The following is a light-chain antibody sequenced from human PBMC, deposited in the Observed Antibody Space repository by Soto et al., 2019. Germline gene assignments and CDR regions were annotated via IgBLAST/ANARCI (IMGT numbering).Light chain of an antibody. J-gene: IGKJ5*01. CDR1: QSVSSY. V-gene: IGKV3-11*01. CDR2: DAS. CDR3: QQYNNWPFP. Sequence: EIGLTQSPATLSLSPGERATLSCRASQSVSSYLAWYQQKPGQAPRLLIYDASNRATGIPARFSGSGSGTEFTLTISGLQSEDFALYFCQQYNNWPFPFGPVTRLEI.